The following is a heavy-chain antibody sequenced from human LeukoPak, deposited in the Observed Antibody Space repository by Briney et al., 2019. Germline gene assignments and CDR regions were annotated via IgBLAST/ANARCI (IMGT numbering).Heavy chain of an antibody. CDR1: GGSISTYY. Sequence: NTSETLSLTCTVSGGSISTYYWSWIRQPPGKGLEWLGYIYYSGSTKYNPSLKSRVTISVDTSKNQFSLKLSSVTAADTAVYYCARHDRLRADYTYGPMYYWGQGTLVTVSS. D-gene: IGHD5-18*01. V-gene: IGHV4-59*08. CDR2: IYYSGST. J-gene: IGHJ4*02. CDR3: ARHDRLRADYTYGPMYY.